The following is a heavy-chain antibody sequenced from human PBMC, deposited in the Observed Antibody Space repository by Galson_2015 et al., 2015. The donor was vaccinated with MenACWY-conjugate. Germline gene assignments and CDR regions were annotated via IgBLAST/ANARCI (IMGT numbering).Heavy chain of an antibody. V-gene: IGHV3-21*01. Sequence: SLRLSCAASGFIFSSHPMNWVRQAPGKGLEWVSSISISSSYIYYADSVKGRFTISRDNAKNSLYLQMNSLTAEDTAVYYCARDYARLEWLSAYYFDYWGRGTPVTVSS. CDR1: GFIFSSHP. D-gene: IGHD3-3*01. CDR2: ISISSSYI. CDR3: ARDYARLEWLSAYYFDY. J-gene: IGHJ4*02.